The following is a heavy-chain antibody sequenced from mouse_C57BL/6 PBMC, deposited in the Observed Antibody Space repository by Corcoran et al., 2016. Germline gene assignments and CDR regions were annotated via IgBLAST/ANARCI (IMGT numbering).Heavy chain of an antibody. CDR2: INPNNGGT. Sequence: EVQLQQSGPELVKPGASVKISCKASGYTFTDYYMNWVKQSHGKSLEWIGDINPNNGGTSYNQKFKGKATLTVDKSSSTAYMELRSLTSEDSAVYYCARWGLTGRYFDYWGQGTTLTVSS. CDR1: GYTFTDYY. D-gene: IGHD4-1*01. CDR3: ARWGLTGRYFDY. V-gene: IGHV1-26*01. J-gene: IGHJ2*01.